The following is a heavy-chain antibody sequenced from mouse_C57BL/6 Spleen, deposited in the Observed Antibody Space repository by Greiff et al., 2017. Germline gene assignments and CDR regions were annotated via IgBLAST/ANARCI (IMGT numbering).Heavy chain of an antibody. Sequence: VQLQQPGAELVKPGASVKLSCKASGYTFTSYWLHWVKQRPGQGLEWIGMIHPNSGSTNYNEKFKSKATLTVDNSSSTAYMQLSSLTSEDSAVYYCARGLGRYFDVWGTGTTVTVSA. CDR1: GYTFTSYW. J-gene: IGHJ1*03. D-gene: IGHD4-1*01. CDR3: ARGLGRYFDV. CDR2: IHPNSGST. V-gene: IGHV1-64*01.